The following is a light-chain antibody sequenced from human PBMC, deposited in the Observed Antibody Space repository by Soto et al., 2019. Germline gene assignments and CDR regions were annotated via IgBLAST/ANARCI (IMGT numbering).Light chain of an antibody. CDR3: QQYGGSPRT. J-gene: IGKJ1*01. CDR1: QSIGGNF. CDR2: GAS. V-gene: IGKV3-20*01. Sequence: EIVLTQSPGTLSLSPGEGATLSCRASQSIGGNFLAWYQHRRGQAPKLLIHGASNRATGIPDWFSGSGSGKDSPLTITRLEPEDFAVYYCQQYGGSPRTFGKGTKVEVK.